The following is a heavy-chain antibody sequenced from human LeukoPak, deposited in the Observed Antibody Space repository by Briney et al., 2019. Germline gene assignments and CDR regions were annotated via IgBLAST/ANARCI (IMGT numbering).Heavy chain of an antibody. J-gene: IGHJ4*02. V-gene: IGHV1-2*02. CDR1: GYTFTGYY. CDR2: INPNRGGT. Sequence: GASVKVSCKASGYTFTGYYMHWVRQAPGQGLEWMGWINPNRGGTNYAQKFQGRVTMTRNTSISTAYMELSSLRSEDTAVYYCARGNLNGDYDILTGYLDWGQGTLVTVSS. CDR3: ARGNLNGDYDILTGYLD. D-gene: IGHD3-9*01.